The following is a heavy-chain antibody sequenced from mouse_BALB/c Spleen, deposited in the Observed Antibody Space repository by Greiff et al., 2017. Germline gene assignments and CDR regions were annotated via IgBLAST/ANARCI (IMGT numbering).Heavy chain of an antibody. CDR2: ISNGGGST. CDR1: GFTFSSYT. D-gene: IGHD2-1*01. J-gene: IGHJ2*01. CDR3: ARWGNYGGYFDY. Sequence: EVKLMESGGGLVQPGGSLKLSCAASGFTFSSYTMSWVRQTPEKRLEWVAYISNGGGSTYYPDTVKGRFTISRDNAKNTLYLQMSSLKSEDTAMYYCARWGNYGGYFDYWGQGTTLTVSS. V-gene: IGHV5-12-2*01.